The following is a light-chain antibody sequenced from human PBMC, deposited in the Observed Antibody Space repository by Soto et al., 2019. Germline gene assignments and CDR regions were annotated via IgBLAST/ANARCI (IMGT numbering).Light chain of an antibody. Sequence: EIVLTQSPGTLSLSPWEIATFSCRASQSVSSSYLTWCQQKPGQAPRLLIYGASSRATGIPDRFSGSGSGTDFTLTVSRLEPEDFAVYYCQQYGSSITFGQGTRLEIK. CDR1: QSVSSSY. V-gene: IGKV3-20*01. J-gene: IGKJ5*01. CDR2: GAS. CDR3: QQYGSSIT.